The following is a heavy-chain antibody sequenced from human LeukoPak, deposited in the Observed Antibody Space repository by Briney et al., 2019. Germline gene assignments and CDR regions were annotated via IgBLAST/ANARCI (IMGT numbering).Heavy chain of an antibody. J-gene: IGHJ2*01. D-gene: IGHD1-14*01. V-gene: IGHV4-39*01. CDR3: ARHGGEWLTTTPDYWYFDL. Sequence: KPSETLSLTCTVSGGSISSSSYYWGWIRQPPGKGLEWIVSIYYSGSTYYNPSHKSRVPISVDTSKNQFSLKLSSVTAADTAVYYCARHGGEWLTTTPDYWYFDLRGRGTLGTVSS. CDR2: IYYSGST. CDR1: GGSISSSSYY.